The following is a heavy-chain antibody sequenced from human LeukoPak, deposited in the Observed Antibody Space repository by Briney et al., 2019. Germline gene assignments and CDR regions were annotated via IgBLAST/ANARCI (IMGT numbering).Heavy chain of an antibody. J-gene: IGHJ4*02. Sequence: GASVKVSCKASGGTFSSYAISWVRQAPGQGLEWMGRIIPILGIANYAQKFQGRVTITADKSTSTAYMELSSLRSEETAVYYCARELAVAGSTGPIDYWGQGTLVTVSS. V-gene: IGHV1-69*04. D-gene: IGHD6-19*01. CDR2: IIPILGIA. CDR3: ARELAVAGSTGPIDY. CDR1: GGTFSSYA.